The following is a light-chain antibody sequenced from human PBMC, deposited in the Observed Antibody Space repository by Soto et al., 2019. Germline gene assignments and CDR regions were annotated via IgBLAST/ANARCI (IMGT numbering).Light chain of an antibody. Sequence: QSVLTQPASVSESPGQSITISCTGTSSDIGGYNYVSWYQQHPGKAPKRMIYDVSNRPSGISNRFSGSRSGNTASLTISGLQAEDEADYYCSSYTSSSTVIFGGGTKLTVL. CDR2: DVS. J-gene: IGLJ2*01. CDR1: SSDIGGYNY. V-gene: IGLV2-14*01. CDR3: SSYTSSSTVI.